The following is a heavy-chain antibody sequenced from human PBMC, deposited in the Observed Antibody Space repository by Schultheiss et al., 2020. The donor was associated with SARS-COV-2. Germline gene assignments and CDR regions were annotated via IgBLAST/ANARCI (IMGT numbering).Heavy chain of an antibody. D-gene: IGHD4-23*01. CDR1: GGSISSYY. V-gene: IGHV4-59*08. CDR2: IYYSGST. J-gene: IGHJ4*02. CDR3: ARRAYGGISDY. Sequence: SETLSLTCTVSGGSISSYYWSWIRQPPGKGLEWIGYIYYSGSTNYNPSLKSRVTISVDTSKNQFSLKLSSVTAADTAVYYCARRAYGGISDYWGQGTLVTVSS.